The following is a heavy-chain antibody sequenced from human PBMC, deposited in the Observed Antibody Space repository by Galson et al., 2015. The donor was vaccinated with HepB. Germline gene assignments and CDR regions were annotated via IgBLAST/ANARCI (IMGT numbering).Heavy chain of an antibody. V-gene: IGHV6-1*01. CDR3: ARGQEGSGWTLTIDY. Sequence: CAISGDSVSSNSAAWNWIRQSPSRGLEWLGRTYYRSKWYNDYAVSVKSRITINPDTSKNQFSLQLNSVTPEDTAVYYCARGQEGSGWTLTIDYWGQGTLVTVSS. D-gene: IGHD6-19*01. J-gene: IGHJ4*02. CDR2: TYYRSKWYN. CDR1: GDSVSSNSAA.